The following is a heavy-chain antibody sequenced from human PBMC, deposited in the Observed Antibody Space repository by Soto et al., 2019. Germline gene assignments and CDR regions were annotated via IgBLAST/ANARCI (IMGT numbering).Heavy chain of an antibody. CDR1: GGSFSGYY. J-gene: IGHJ4*02. CDR2: INHTVST. CDR3: ARGGGIAARPRYSSGWFLGYFDY. Sequence: SETLSLTCAVSGGSFSGYYWSWIRQPPGKGLEWIGEINHTVSTNYNPSRKSRVTISVDASKNQFSLKLSSVTAADTAVYYCARGGGIAARPRYSSGWFLGYFDYWGQGTLVTVSS. V-gene: IGHV4-34*01. D-gene: IGHD6-19*01.